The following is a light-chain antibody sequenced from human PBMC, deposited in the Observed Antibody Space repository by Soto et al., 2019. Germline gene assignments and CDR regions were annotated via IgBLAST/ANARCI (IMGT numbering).Light chain of an antibody. CDR2: AAS. V-gene: IGKV1-9*01. Sequence: DIQLTQSPSSLSASVGDRVTITCRASQGISSYLVWYQQKPGKAPKLLIYAASTLQSGVPSRFSGGGSGTDFTLTISSLQPEDFATYYCQHFSSYPRTFGPGTKVH. J-gene: IGKJ3*01. CDR1: QGISSY. CDR3: QHFSSYPRT.